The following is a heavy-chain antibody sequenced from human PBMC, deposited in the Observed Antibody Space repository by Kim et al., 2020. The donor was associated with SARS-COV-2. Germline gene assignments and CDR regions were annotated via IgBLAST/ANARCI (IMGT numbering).Heavy chain of an antibody. D-gene: IGHD3-22*01. V-gene: IGHV4-34*13. CDR3: ARGGHYYDSSGYFDY. J-gene: IGHJ4*02. Sequence: PALKRRVTISVDTSKNQFSLKLSSVTAADTAVYYCARGGHYYDSSGYFDYWGQGTLVTVSS.